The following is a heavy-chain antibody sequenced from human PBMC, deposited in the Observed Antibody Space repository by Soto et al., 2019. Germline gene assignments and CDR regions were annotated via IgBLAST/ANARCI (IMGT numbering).Heavy chain of an antibody. Sequence: QVQLQESGPGLVKPSETLSLTCTVSGGSISSYYWSWIRQPPGKGLEWIGYIYYSGSTNYNPSLKRRVTISVATSKNQFSLKLSSVTAADTAVYYCVRRWGSSFDYWGQGTLVTVSS. J-gene: IGHJ4*02. CDR1: GGSISSYY. CDR2: IYYSGST. V-gene: IGHV4-59*08. D-gene: IGHD7-27*01. CDR3: VRRWGSSFDY.